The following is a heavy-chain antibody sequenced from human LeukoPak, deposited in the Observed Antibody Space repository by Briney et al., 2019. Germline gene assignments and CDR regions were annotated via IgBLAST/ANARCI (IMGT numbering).Heavy chain of an antibody. V-gene: IGHV1-8*01. J-gene: IGHJ1*01. CDR1: GYPFTSYN. CDR3: ARGFPKAVFGVVIED. Sequence: ASVKVSCKASGYPFTSYNVNWVRQATGQGLEWMGWMNTNSGNTGYSQNFQGRVTMTRDTSISTAYMELSSLMSEDTAVYYCARGFPKAVFGVVIEDWGQGTLVTVSS. D-gene: IGHD3-3*01. CDR2: MNTNSGNT.